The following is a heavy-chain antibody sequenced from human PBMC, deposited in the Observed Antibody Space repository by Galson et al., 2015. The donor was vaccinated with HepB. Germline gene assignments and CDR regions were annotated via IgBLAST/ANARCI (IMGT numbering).Heavy chain of an antibody. CDR2: ISSSGSTI. CDR3: ARDSRSSSWGTFDY. D-gene: IGHD6-13*01. V-gene: IGHV3-11*01. CDR1: GFTFSDYY. Sequence: SLRLSCAASGFTFSDYYMSWIRQAPRKGLEWVSYISSSGSTIYYADSVEGRFTISRDNAKNSLYLQMNSLRAEDTAVYYCARDSRSSSWGTFDYWGQGTLVTVSS. J-gene: IGHJ4*02.